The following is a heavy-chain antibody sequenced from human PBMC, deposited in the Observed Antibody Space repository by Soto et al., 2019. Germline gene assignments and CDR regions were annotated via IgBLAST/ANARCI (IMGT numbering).Heavy chain of an antibody. Sequence: ASVKVSCKASGGTFSSHAISWQRQAPGQGLEWMGGIIPFFKATNYAQKFQDRVTLTADDSTGTAYMDLYSLRSEDTAVYYCARDVTRNYYDSTYYYYAMDVGDQGTTVTVS. CDR1: GGTFSSHA. V-gene: IGHV1-69*13. CDR3: ARDVTRNYYDSTYYYYAMDV. CDR2: IIPFFKAT. J-gene: IGHJ6*02. D-gene: IGHD3-22*01.